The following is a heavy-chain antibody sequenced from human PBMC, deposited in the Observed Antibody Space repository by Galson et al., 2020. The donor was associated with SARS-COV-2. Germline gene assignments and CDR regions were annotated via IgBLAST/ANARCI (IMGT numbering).Heavy chain of an antibody. CDR1: GYTLTELS. D-gene: IGHD1-26*01. CDR2: FDPEDGET. V-gene: IGHV1-24*01. Sequence: ASVKVSCTVSGYTLTELSMHWVRQAPGKGLEWMGGFDPEDGETIYAQKFQGRVTMTEDTSTDTAYMELSSLRSEDTAVYYCATGTPVGATGWFDPWGQGTLVTVSS. J-gene: IGHJ5*02. CDR3: ATGTPVGATGWFDP.